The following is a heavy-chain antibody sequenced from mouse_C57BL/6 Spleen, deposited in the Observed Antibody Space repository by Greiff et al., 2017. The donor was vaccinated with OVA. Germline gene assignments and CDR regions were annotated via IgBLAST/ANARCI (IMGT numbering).Heavy chain of an antibody. CDR2: IYPGSSST. CDR1: GYTFTSYW. D-gene: IGHD3-2*02. CDR3: ARGAAQATIAY. J-gene: IGHJ3*01. Sequence: VQLQQPGAELVKPGASVKMSCKASGYTFTSYWITWVKQRPGQGLEWIGDIYPGSSSTNYNEKFKSKATLTVDTSSSTAYMQLSSLTSADSAVYYCARGAAQATIAYWGQGTLVTVSA. V-gene: IGHV1-55*01.